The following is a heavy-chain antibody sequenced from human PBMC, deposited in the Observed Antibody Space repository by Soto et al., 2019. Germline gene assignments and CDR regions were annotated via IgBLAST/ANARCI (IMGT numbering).Heavy chain of an antibody. D-gene: IGHD4-17*01. CDR1: GFTFNTYS. Sequence: QVQLVESGGGVVQPGRSLRLSCEASGFTFNTYSLHWVRQPPGKGLEWLAAIWYDGTQKYYADSVKGRFIISRDNSKNTLQLEVNSLRAEDTAVYYCARAGGTTVTGLWHFDSWGQGTLVTVSS. CDR3: ARAGGTTVTGLWHFDS. V-gene: IGHV3-33*01. CDR2: IWYDGTQK. J-gene: IGHJ4*02.